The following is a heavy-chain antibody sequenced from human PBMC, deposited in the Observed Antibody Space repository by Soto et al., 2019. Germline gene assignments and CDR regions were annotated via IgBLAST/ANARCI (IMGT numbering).Heavy chain of an antibody. D-gene: IGHD5-18*01. CDR2: IYYSGST. CDR1: GGYISSGGYH. V-gene: IGHV4-31*03. CDR3: AREVTAMVCAFDF. J-gene: IGHJ3*01. Sequence: IQSHPYTVSGGYISSGGYHWSWNQKHPGKGLEWIGYIYYSGSTYYNPSLKSRGTIAVDTSKNQFSLKLSSVTAADTALYYCAREVTAMVCAFDFWVQGTMVTVSS.